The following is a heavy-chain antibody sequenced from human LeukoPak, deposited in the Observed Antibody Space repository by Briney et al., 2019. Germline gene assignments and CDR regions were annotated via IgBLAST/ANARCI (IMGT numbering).Heavy chain of an antibody. CDR1: GYTFTSYD. Sequence: GASVKVSCKASGYTFTSYDINWVRQATGQGLEWMGWMNLNSGNTGYAQKFQGRVTITRNTSISTAYMELSSLRSEDTAVYYCASHSLALAARPFDYWGQGTLVTVSS. J-gene: IGHJ4*02. CDR3: ASHSLALAARPFDY. D-gene: IGHD6-6*01. CDR2: MNLNSGNT. V-gene: IGHV1-8*03.